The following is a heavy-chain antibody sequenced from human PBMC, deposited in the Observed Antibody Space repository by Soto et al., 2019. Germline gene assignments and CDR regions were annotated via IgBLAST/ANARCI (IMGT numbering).Heavy chain of an antibody. CDR3: ARVAVGPAAIDY. V-gene: IGHV4-61*01. Sequence: SETLSLTCTVSGGSVSSGSYYWSWIRQPPGKGLEWIGYIYYSGSTNYNPSLKSRVTISVDTSKNQFSLKLSSVTAADTAVYYCARVAVGPAAIDYWGQGTLVTVSS. J-gene: IGHJ4*02. D-gene: IGHD2-2*01. CDR2: IYYSGST. CDR1: GGSVSSGSYY.